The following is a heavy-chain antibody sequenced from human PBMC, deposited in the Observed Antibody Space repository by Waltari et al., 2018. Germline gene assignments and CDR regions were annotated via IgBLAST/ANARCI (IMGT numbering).Heavy chain of an antibody. CDR1: GGSIGSGGYY. D-gene: IGHD5-18*01. CDR3: ARDSGGGYSYGYASYYFDY. CDR2: IYYSGST. V-gene: IGHV4-31*03. J-gene: IGHJ4*02. Sequence: VQLQESGPGLVKPSQTLSLTCTVSGGSIGSGGYYWRWIRQHPGKGLEWIGYIYYSGSTYYNPSLKSRVTISVDTSKNQFSLKLSSVTAADTAVYYCARDSGGGYSYGYASYYFDYWGQGTLVTVSS.